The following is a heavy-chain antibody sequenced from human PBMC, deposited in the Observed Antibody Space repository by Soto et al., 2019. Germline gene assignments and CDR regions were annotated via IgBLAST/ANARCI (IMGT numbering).Heavy chain of an antibody. V-gene: IGHV4-39*01. CDR3: ARQGSGSYNAFDI. CDR1: GGSISSSSYY. J-gene: IGHJ3*02. CDR2: IYYSGST. Sequence: QLQLQESGPGLVKPSETLSLTCTVSGGSISSSSYYWGWIRQPPGKGLEWIGTIYYSGSTYYNPSLKSRVTISVDTSKNQFSLKLSSVTAADTAVYYCARQGSGSYNAFDIWGQGTGVTVSS. D-gene: IGHD1-26*01.